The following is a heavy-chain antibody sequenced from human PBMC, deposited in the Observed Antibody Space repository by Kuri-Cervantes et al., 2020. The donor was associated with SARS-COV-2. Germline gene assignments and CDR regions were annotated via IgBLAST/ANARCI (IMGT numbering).Heavy chain of an antibody. CDR3: VTRGGSEAFDV. Sequence: GGSLRLSCSASGFTFYAYSMHWVRQAPGKGLEYVSAISSNGETTYYADSVKGRFIISRDNSKNTLFLQMSGLRAEDTAVYFCVTRGGSEAFDVWGQGTVVTVSS. J-gene: IGHJ3*01. D-gene: IGHD1-1*01. V-gene: IGHV3-64D*06. CDR2: ISSNGETT. CDR1: GFTFYAYS.